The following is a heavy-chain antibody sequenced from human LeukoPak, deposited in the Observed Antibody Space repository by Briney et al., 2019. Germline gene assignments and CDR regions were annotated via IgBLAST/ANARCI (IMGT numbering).Heavy chain of an antibody. CDR2: ISSSGSTI. Sequence: GGSLRLSCAASGFTFSDYYMSWIRQAPGKGLEWVSYISSSGSTIYYADSVKGRFTISRDNAKNSLYLQMNSLRAEDTAVYYCAREGFGYYDSSGYSPGDYWGQGTLVTVSS. J-gene: IGHJ4*02. D-gene: IGHD3-22*01. V-gene: IGHV3-11*04. CDR3: AREGFGYYDSSGYSPGDY. CDR1: GFTFSDYY.